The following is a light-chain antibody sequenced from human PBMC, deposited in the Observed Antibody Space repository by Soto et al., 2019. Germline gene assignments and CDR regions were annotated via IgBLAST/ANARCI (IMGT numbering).Light chain of an antibody. Sequence: ELVLTQSPATLSLYPGERATLSCRASQSVSSYLAWYQQKPGQAPRLLIYDASNRASGFPARFSGSGSGTDFTLTISSLEPEDFAVYYCQQRSNWPLTFGGGTTVAIK. CDR2: DAS. V-gene: IGKV3-11*01. J-gene: IGKJ4*01. CDR1: QSVSSY. CDR3: QQRSNWPLT.